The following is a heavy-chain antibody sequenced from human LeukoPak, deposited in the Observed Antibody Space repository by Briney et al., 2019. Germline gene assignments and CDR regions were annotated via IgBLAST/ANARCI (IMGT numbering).Heavy chain of an antibody. CDR2: IYYSGSI. Sequence: SETLSLTCTVSGGSISSYYWSWIRQPPGKGLEWIGYIYYSGSINYNPSLKSRVTISVDTSKNQFSLKLSSVTAADTAVYYCASVDTGYFDYWGQGTLVTVSS. CDR1: GGSISSYY. V-gene: IGHV4-59*01. D-gene: IGHD5-18*01. J-gene: IGHJ4*02. CDR3: ASVDTGYFDY.